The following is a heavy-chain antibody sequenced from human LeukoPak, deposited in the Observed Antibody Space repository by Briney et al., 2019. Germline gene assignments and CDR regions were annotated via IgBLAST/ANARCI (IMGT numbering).Heavy chain of an antibody. J-gene: IGHJ4*02. CDR2: TSGSGGST. V-gene: IGHV3-23*01. CDR3: AKSLYGGCDY. Sequence: GGSLRFSCAASGFMFSSYAMSWVRQAPGKGLEWVSATSGSGGSTYYADSVKGRFTISRDNSRNTLYLQMNSLRAEDTAVYYCAKSLYGGCDYWGQGTVVTVSS. D-gene: IGHD3-16*02. CDR1: GFMFSSYA.